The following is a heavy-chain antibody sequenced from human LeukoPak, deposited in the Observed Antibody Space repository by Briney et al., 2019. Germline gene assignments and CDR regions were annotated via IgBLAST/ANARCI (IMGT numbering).Heavy chain of an antibody. CDR1: GFTFSTYG. CDR3: ARDGGDYYDSSGPFDY. Sequence: GGSLRLSCAASGFTFSTYGIHWVRQAPGKGLEWVGLLSSGGINKHYADSVKGRFTISRDNSKNTLYLQMNSLRAEDTAVYYCARDGGDYYDSSGPFDYWGQGTLVTVSS. J-gene: IGHJ4*02. D-gene: IGHD3-22*01. V-gene: IGHV3-30*03. CDR2: LSSGGINK.